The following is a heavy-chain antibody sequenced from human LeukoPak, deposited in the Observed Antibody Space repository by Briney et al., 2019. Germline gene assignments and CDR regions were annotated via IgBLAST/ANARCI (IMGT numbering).Heavy chain of an antibody. CDR2: IYYSGST. Sequence: SETLSLTCTVSGGSISSYYWSWIRQPPGKGLEWIGYIYYSGSTNYNPSLKSRVTISVDTSKNQFSLKLSSVTAADTAVYYCARQEMATIREDYYYYMDVWGKGTTVTVSS. J-gene: IGHJ6*03. D-gene: IGHD5-24*01. V-gene: IGHV4-59*08. CDR1: GGSISSYY. CDR3: ARQEMATIREDYYYYMDV.